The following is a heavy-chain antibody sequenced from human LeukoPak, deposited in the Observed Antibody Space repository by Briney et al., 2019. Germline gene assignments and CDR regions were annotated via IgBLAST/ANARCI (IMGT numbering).Heavy chain of an antibody. CDR3: ARDPAPYSSGWYRNYYYGMDV. V-gene: IGHV4-61*01. CDR1: GGSVSGGSYY. J-gene: IGHJ6*02. CDR2: TYYSGST. D-gene: IGHD6-19*01. Sequence: SETLSLTCTVSGGSVSGGSYYWSWIRQPPGKGLEWIGYTYYSGSTNYNPSLKSRVTISVDTSKNQFSLKLSSVTAADTAVYYCARDPAPYSSGWYRNYYYGMDVWGQGTTVTVSS.